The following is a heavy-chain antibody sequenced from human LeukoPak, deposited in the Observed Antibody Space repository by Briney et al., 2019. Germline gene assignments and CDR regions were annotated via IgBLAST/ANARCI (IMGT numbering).Heavy chain of an antibody. CDR1: GGTFSSYA. Sequence: SVKVSCKASGGTFSSYAISWVRQAPGQGLEWMGRIIPILGIANYAQKFQGRVTITADKSTSTAYMELSSLRSEDTAVYYCARVETYYYGSGSYYNGPDYGMDVWGQGTTVTVSS. D-gene: IGHD3-10*01. CDR3: ARVETYYYGSGSYYNGPDYGMDV. V-gene: IGHV1-69*04. CDR2: IIPILGIA. J-gene: IGHJ6*02.